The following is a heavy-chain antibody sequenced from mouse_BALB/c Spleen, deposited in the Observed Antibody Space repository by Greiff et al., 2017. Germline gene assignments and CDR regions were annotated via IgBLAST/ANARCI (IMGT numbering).Heavy chain of an antibody. CDR1: GYSFTGYY. V-gene: IGHV1-31*01. J-gene: IGHJ2*01. CDR3: ARGNYGSSPFFDY. D-gene: IGHD1-1*01. Sequence: VQLQQSGPELVKPGASVKISCKASGYSFTGYYMHWVKQSHVKSLEWIGRINPYNGATSYNQNFKDKASLTVDKSSSTAYMELHSLTSEDSAVYYCARGNYGSSPFFDYWGQGTTLTVSS. CDR2: INPYNGAT.